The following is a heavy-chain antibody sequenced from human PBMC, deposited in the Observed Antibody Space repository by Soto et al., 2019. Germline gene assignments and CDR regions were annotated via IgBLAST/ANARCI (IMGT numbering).Heavy chain of an antibody. J-gene: IGHJ4*02. V-gene: IGHV2-70*01. Sequence: SGPTLVNPTQTLTLTCTFSGFSLSTSGMCVSWIRQPPGKALEWLALIDWDDDKYYSTSLKTRLTISKDTSKNQVVLTMTNMDPVDTATYYCARTPPDSSGYYFGAGVGYYFDYWGQGTLVTVTS. CDR2: IDWDDDK. D-gene: IGHD3-22*01. CDR3: ARTPPDSSGYYFGAGVGYYFDY. CDR1: GFSLSTSGMC.